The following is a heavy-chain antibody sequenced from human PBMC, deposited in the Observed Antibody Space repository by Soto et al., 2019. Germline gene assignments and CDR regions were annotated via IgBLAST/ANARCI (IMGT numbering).Heavy chain of an antibody. V-gene: IGHV3-23*01. CDR3: AKVMVKNWFDP. J-gene: IGHJ5*02. Sequence: GGSLRPSCAASGFTFSSYAMSWVRQAPGKGLEWVSLISGSGGSRYYADSVKGRFTISRDNSKNTLYLQMNSLRADDTAVYYCAKVMVKNWFDPWGQGTLVTVSS. CDR2: ISGSGGSR. CDR1: GFTFSSYA. D-gene: IGHD5-18*01.